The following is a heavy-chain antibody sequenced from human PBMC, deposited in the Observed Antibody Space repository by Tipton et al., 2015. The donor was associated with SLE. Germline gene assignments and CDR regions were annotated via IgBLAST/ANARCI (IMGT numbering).Heavy chain of an antibody. CDR2: IYYSGST. J-gene: IGHJ6*03. CDR1: GGSFSGYY. V-gene: IGHV4-59*04. Sequence: TLSLTCAVYGGSFSGYYWSWIRQPPGKGLEWIGYIYYSGSTYYNPSLKSRVTISVDTSKNQFSLKLSSVTAADTAVYYCARQEARHYYYYYYMDVWGKGTTVTVSS. CDR3: ARQEARHYYYYYYMDV. D-gene: IGHD6-6*01.